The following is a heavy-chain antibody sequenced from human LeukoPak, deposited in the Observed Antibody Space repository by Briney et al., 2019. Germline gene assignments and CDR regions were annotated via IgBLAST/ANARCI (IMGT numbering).Heavy chain of an antibody. CDR3: ARNGGDSGIVFFDY. Sequence: GGSLRLSCVASGFTFNNYWMSWVRQAPGKGLEWVANIKQDGSEKHYVDSVKGRFTISRDNAKNSLYLQMNSLRAEDTAVYYCARNGGDSGIVFFDYCGQGTLVTVSS. V-gene: IGHV3-7*05. D-gene: IGHD3-10*01. CDR2: IKQDGSEK. J-gene: IGHJ4*02. CDR1: GFTFNNYW.